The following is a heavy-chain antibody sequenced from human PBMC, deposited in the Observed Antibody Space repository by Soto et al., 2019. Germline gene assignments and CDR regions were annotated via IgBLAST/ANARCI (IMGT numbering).Heavy chain of an antibody. J-gene: IGHJ5*02. D-gene: IGHD2-2*01. Sequence: EVQLLESGGGLVQPGGSLRLSCAASGFTFSSYAMSWVRQAPGKGLEWVSAISGSGGSTYYADSVKGRFTISRDNSKNTLYLQMNSRRAEDTAVYYCAKSGAGPYQLLRGGWFDPWGQGTLVTVSS. CDR1: GFTFSSYA. CDR3: AKSGAGPYQLLRGGWFDP. CDR2: ISGSGGST. V-gene: IGHV3-23*01.